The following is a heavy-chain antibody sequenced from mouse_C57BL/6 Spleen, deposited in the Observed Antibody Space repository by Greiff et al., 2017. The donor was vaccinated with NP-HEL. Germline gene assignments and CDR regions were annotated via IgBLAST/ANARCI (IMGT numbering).Heavy chain of an antibody. CDR1: GYTFTSYW. D-gene: IGHD1-1*01. Sequence: QVQLQQPGAELVRPGSSVKLSCKASGYTFTSYWMHWVKQRPIQGLEWIGNIDPSDSDTHYNQKFKDKATLTVDKSSSTAYMQLSSLTSEDSAVYYCASHGSSFDYWGQGTTLTVSS. CDR2: IDPSDSDT. J-gene: IGHJ2*01. V-gene: IGHV1-52*01. CDR3: ASHGSSFDY.